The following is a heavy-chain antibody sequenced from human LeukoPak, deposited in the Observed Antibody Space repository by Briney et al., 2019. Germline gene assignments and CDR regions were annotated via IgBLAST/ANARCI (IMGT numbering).Heavy chain of an antibody. V-gene: IGHV3-21*01. J-gene: IGHJ4*02. CDR3: ASSRWLQLPDY. CDR1: GFTFCRYS. CDR2: ISSSSSYI. D-gene: IGHD5-24*01. Sequence: GGSLRLSCAASGFTFCRYSMNWVRQAPGKGLEWVSSISSSSSYIYYADSVKGRFTISRDNAKNSLYLQMNSLRAEDTAVYYCASSRWLQLPDYWGQGTLVTVSS.